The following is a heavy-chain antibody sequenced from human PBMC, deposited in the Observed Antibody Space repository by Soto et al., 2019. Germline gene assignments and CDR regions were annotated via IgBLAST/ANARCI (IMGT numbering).Heavy chain of an antibody. CDR3: ARGKEVTAVFSYYDKMDV. CDR2: INHSGST. J-gene: IGHJ6*02. Sequence: YWIGWVRQPPGKGLEWIGEINHSGSTNYSPSLKSRVTISLDTSKKQFSLKLSSVTAADTAVYYCARGKEVTAVFSYYDKMDVWGQGTTVTVSS. D-gene: IGHD2-21*02. V-gene: IGHV4-34*01. CDR1: Y.